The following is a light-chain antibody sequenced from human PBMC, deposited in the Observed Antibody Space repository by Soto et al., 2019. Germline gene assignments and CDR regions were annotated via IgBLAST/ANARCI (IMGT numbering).Light chain of an antibody. V-gene: IGKV1-5*03. Sequence: DIQMTQSPSTLSASVGDRVTITCRASQSINNWLAWYQQKPGKAPKLLIYNASNLDIGVPSRFSGSGSGTEFPLTISSLHHDDFATYYCQQDDTYWTFGQGTKVEIK. CDR2: NAS. J-gene: IGKJ1*01. CDR3: QQDDTYWT. CDR1: QSINNW.